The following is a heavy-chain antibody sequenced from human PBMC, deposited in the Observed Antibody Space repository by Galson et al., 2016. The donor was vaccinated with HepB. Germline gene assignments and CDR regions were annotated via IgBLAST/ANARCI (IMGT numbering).Heavy chain of an antibody. J-gene: IGHJ4*02. Sequence: SLRLSCAASGFTFSKYVMNWVRRAPGKGLEWVSSISGSGGRIFDADSVKGRFTISRDNSKNTLDRQMKSLRVEDTAVYFCSKGGDTSARLFRRDMPFDYSGQGTQVTVSS. V-gene: IGHV3-23*01. CDR1: GFTFSKYV. D-gene: IGHD6-6*01. CDR2: ISGSGGRI. CDR3: SKGGDTSARLFRRDMPFDY.